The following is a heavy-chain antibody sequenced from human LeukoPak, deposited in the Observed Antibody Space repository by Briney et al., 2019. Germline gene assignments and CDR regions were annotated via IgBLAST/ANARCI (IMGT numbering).Heavy chain of an antibody. CDR1: GFTFSSYG. Sequence: GGSLRLSCAASGFTFSSYGMRWVRQAPGKGLGWVAVIWYDGSNKYYADSVKGRFTISRDNSKNTLYLQMNSLRAEDAAVYYCAKKNYDYVWGSYHPDNDAFDIWGQGTMVTVSS. D-gene: IGHD3-16*02. CDR2: IWYDGSNK. V-gene: IGHV3-33*06. J-gene: IGHJ3*02. CDR3: AKKNYDYVWGSYHPDNDAFDI.